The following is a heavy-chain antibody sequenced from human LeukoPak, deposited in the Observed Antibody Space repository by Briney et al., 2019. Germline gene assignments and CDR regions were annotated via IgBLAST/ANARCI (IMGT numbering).Heavy chain of an antibody. CDR2: INHSGST. CDR1: GGSFSGYD. J-gene: IGHJ4*02. CDR3: ARVVSGITIFGVVIAHFDY. V-gene: IGHV4-34*01. D-gene: IGHD3-3*01. Sequence: SETLSLTCAVYGGSFSGYDWSWIRQPPGKGLEWIGEINHSGSTNYNPSLKSRVTISVDTSKNQFSLKLSSVTAADTAVYYCARVVSGITIFGVVIAHFDYWGQGTLVTVSS.